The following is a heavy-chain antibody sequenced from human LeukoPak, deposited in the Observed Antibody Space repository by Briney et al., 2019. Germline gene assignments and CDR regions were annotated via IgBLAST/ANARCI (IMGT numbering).Heavy chain of an antibody. CDR1: GGSVSSGSYY. V-gene: IGHV4-61*01. Sequence: SETLSLTCTVSGGSVSSGSYYWSWIRQPPGKGLEWIGYIYYSGSTNYNPSLKSRVTIPVDTSKNQFSLKLSSVTAADTAVYYCARRGSSGWHFDYWGQGTLVTVSS. J-gene: IGHJ4*02. CDR3: ARRGSSGWHFDY. D-gene: IGHD6-19*01. CDR2: IYYSGST.